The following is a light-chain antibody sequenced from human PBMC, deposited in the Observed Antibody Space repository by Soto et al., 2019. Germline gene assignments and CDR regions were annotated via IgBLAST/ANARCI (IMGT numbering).Light chain of an antibody. CDR3: TSYAGTYSFFYV. CDR2: EVS. J-gene: IGLJ1*01. Sequence: SVLPKAPSGSGSPGQSVTISCTGTSSDVGAYNYVSWYQQLPGKAPKLIIYEVSKRPSGVPDRFSGSKSGNTASLTVSGLQAEDEADYYCTSYAGTYSFFYVFGTGTKVTVL. V-gene: IGLV2-8*01. CDR1: SSDVGAYNY.